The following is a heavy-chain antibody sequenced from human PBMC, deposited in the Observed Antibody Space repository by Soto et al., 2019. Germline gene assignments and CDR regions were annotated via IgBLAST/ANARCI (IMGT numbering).Heavy chain of an antibody. Sequence: GGSLRLSCAASGFTFSSYWMSWVRQAPGKGLEWVANIKQDGSEKYYVDSVKGRFTISRDNAKNSLYLQMNSLRAEDTAVYYCARANSGFLEWLSPYFDYWGQGTLVTVSS. CDR2: IKQDGSEK. V-gene: IGHV3-7*01. CDR1: GFTFSSYW. J-gene: IGHJ4*02. CDR3: ARANSGFLEWLSPYFDY. D-gene: IGHD3-3*01.